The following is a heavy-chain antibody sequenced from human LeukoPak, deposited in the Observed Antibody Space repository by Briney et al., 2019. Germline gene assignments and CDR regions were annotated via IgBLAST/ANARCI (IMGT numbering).Heavy chain of an antibody. CDR2: ISGSGSST. J-gene: IGHJ6*02. Sequence: PGGSLRLSCAASGFTFSSYAMSWVRQAPGEGLQWVSGISGSGSSTYYADSVRGRFTISRDNSKNTLYLQMNSLRADDTAIYYCAKWDTAMAYSMDVWGQGTTVTVSS. D-gene: IGHD5-18*01. V-gene: IGHV3-23*01. CDR3: AKWDTAMAYSMDV. CDR1: GFTFSSYA.